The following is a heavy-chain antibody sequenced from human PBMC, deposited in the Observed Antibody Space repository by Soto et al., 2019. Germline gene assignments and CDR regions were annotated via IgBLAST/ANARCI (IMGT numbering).Heavy chain of an antibody. Sequence: SETLSLTCTVSGGSISSYYWGWLRQPPGKGLEWIGSIYHGGSTHYNPSLNSRVTLSIDMTNNHVSLILNSVTAADTAVYYCARVGPWVPYYYDSSPYTFENWFDPWGQGTLVTVSS. V-gene: IGHV4-59*08. J-gene: IGHJ5*02. CDR3: ARVGPWVPYYYDSSPYTFENWFDP. D-gene: IGHD3-22*01. CDR1: GGSISSYY. CDR2: IYHGGST.